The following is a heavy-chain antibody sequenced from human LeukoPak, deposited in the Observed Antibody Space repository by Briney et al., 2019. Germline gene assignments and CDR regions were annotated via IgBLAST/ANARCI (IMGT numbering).Heavy chain of an antibody. CDR3: AKECCSNSVCHSLDY. CDR2: ISYDGSNK. Sequence: PGGSLRLSCAASGFTFSSSGMHWVRQAPGKGLEWVAVISYDGSNKYYADSVKGRFTFSRDNSKNTLYLQMNSLRAEDTAVYYCAKECCSNSVCHSLDYWGQGTLVTVSS. J-gene: IGHJ4*02. D-gene: IGHD2-8*01. CDR1: GFTFSSSG. V-gene: IGHV3-30*18.